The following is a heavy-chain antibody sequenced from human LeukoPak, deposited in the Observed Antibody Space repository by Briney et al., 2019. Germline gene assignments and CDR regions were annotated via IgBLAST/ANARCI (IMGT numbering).Heavy chain of an antibody. J-gene: IGHJ4*02. Sequence: SETLSLTCAVYGGSFSGYYWSWIRQPPGKGLEWIGEINHSGSTNYNPSLKSRVTISVDTSKNQFSLKLSSVTAEDTAIYYCTKMFTKDNWYGGPDYWGQGTLVTVSS. CDR3: TKMFTKDNWYGGPDY. CDR2: INHSGST. D-gene: IGHD2-8*01. CDR1: GGSFSGYY. V-gene: IGHV4-34*01.